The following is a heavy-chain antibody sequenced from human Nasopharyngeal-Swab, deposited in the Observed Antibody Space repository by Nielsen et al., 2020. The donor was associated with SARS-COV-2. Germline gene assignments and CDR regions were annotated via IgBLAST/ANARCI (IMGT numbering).Heavy chain of an antibody. CDR1: GFTFSSYW. Sequence: GESLQISCAASGFTFSSYWMHWVRQAPGKGLVWVSRINSDGSSTTYADSAKGRFTISRDNAKNTLYLQMNGLRAEDTAVYYCAKSSRIVVVPAAKWFDPWGQGTLVTVSS. J-gene: IGHJ5*02. D-gene: IGHD2-2*01. CDR3: AKSSRIVVVPAAKWFDP. V-gene: IGHV3-74*01. CDR2: INSDGSST.